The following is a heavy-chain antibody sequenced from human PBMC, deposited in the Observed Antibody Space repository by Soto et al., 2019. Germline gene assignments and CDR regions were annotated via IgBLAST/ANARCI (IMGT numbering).Heavy chain of an antibody. CDR1: GFTFSNVW. J-gene: IGHJ4*02. V-gene: IGHV3-15*01. Sequence: PGGSPRLSCAASGFTFSNVWMSWVRQAPGKGLEWVGRVKSKSDGATTDYAAPVKGRFTVSRDDSQNTLSLQMDSLKIEDTAVYLCTTAAGGMWGADYWGQGTPVTVSS. CDR3: TTAAGGMWGADY. D-gene: IGHD1-26*01. CDR2: VKSKSDGATT.